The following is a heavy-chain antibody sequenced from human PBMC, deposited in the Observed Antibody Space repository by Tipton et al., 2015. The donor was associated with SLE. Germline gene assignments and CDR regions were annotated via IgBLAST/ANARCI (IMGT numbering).Heavy chain of an antibody. V-gene: IGHV4-59*11. CDR1: GGSISSHY. CDR3: ARGEEYYGMDV. Sequence: TLSLTCTVSGGSISSHYWSWIRQPPGKGLEWIGYIYHSGSTYYNPSLKSRVTISVDRSKNQFSLKLSSVTAADTAVYYCARGEEYYGMDVWGQGTTVTVSS. J-gene: IGHJ6*02. CDR2: IYHSGST.